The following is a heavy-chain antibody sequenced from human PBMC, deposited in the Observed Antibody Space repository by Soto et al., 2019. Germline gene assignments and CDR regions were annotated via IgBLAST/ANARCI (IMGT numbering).Heavy chain of an antibody. CDR1: GFTFSSYA. Sequence: PGGSLRLSCAASGFTFSSYAMSWVRQAPGKGLEWVSAISGSGGSTYYADSVKGRFTISRDNSKNTLYLQMNSLRAEDTAVYYCAKGPPMVRGVITHPFDYWGQGTLVTVYS. CDR2: ISGSGGST. D-gene: IGHD3-10*01. CDR3: AKGPPMVRGVITHPFDY. J-gene: IGHJ4*02. V-gene: IGHV3-23*01.